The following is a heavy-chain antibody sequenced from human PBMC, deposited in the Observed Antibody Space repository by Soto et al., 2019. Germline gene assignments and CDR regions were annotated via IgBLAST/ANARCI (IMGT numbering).Heavy chain of an antibody. D-gene: IGHD2-2*01. CDR3: ARSQGSSTSLEIYYYYYYGMDV. V-gene: IGHV1-69*01. Sequence: QVQLVQSGAEVKKPGSSVKVSCKASGGTFSSYAISRVRQAPGQGLEWMGGIIPISGTANYAQKFQGRVTITADESTNMELSSLRSEDTAVYYCARSQGSSTSLEIYYYYYYGMDVWGQGTTVTVSS. J-gene: IGHJ6*02. CDR1: GGTFSSYA. CDR2: IIPISGTA.